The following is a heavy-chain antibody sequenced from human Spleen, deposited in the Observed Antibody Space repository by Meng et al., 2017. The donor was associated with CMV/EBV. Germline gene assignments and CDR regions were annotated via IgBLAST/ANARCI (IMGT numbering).Heavy chain of an antibody. CDR2: IYYSGGT. J-gene: IGHJ4*02. V-gene: IGHV4-30-4*08. Sequence: GHGLLNTSPPLSLSSTVAFGSSSSVDCYCSCVRPPPGKGLDWIGYIYYSGGTYYTPSLKSRVTISVDTSKNQFSLKLSSVPAADTAVYYCARGVPYYYDSSGYLDYWGQGTLVTVSS. CDR1: FGSSSSVDCY. D-gene: IGHD3-22*01. CDR3: ARGVPYYYDSSGYLDY.